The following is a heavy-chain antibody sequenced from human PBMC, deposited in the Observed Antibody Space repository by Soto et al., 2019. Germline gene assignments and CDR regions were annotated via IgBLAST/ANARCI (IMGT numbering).Heavy chain of an antibody. D-gene: IGHD3-22*01. V-gene: IGHV3-23*01. CDR3: ASYDSSGRYFDY. CDR2: ISGSGGST. CDR1: GFTFSSYA. J-gene: IGHJ4*02. Sequence: GGSLRLSCAASGFTFSSYAMSWVRQAPGKGLEWVSAISGSGGSTYYADSVKGRFTISRDNSKNTLYLQMNSLRAEDTAVYYCASYDSSGRYFDYWGQGTLVTVSS.